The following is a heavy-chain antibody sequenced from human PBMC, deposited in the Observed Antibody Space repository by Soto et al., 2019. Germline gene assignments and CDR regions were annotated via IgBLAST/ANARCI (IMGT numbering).Heavy chain of an antibody. D-gene: IGHD4-17*01. CDR1: VGTISSGDYY. V-gene: IGHV4-30-4*01. J-gene: IGHJ4*02. Sequence: QVQLQESGPGLVKPSQTLSLTCTVSVGTISSGDYYWSWIRQPPGKGLEWIGYIYYSGSTYYNPSLKSRVTISVDTSKNQFSLKLSSVTAADTAVYYCARVPDYGDYGVDYWGQGTLVTVSS. CDR3: ARVPDYGDYGVDY. CDR2: IYYSGST.